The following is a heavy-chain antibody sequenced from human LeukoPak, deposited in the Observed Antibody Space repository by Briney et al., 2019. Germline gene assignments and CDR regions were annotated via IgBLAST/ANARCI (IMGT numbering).Heavy chain of an antibody. CDR2: INHSGST. Sequence: PSETLSLTCAVYGGSFSGYYWSWIRQPPGKGLEWIGVINHSGSTNYNPSLKSRVTISVDTSKNQFSLKLSSVTAADTAVYYCARGRGYCTNGVCSRGYYFDYWGQGTLVTVSS. CDR1: GGSFSGYY. CDR3: ARGRGYCTNGVCSRGYYFDY. J-gene: IGHJ4*02. V-gene: IGHV4-34*01. D-gene: IGHD2-8*01.